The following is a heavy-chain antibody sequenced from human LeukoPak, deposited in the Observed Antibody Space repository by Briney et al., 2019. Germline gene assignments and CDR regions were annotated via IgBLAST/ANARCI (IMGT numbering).Heavy chain of an antibody. V-gene: IGHV3-30-3*01. J-gene: IGHJ4*02. CDR2: ISYDGSNK. D-gene: IGHD3-10*01. Sequence: RSGGSLRLSCAASGFTFSSYAMHWVRQAPGKGLEWVAVISYDGSNKYYADSVKGRFTISRDNSKNTLYLQMNSLRAEDTAVYYCARDCNYYGSGGSNCLDYWGQGTLVTVSS. CDR3: ARDCNYYGSGGSNCLDY. CDR1: GFTFSSYA.